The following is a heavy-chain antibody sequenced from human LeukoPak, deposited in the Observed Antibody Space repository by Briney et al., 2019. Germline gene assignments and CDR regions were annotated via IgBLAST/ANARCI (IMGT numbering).Heavy chain of an antibody. V-gene: IGHV4-59*01. J-gene: IGHJ6*02. CDR1: GGSISDYY. CDR2: IYYSGST. CDR3: AMAGYCSSTSCYLFPHYYYYYGMDV. Sequence: SETLSLTCTVSGGSISDYYWSWIRQPPGKGLEWIGYIYYSGSTNYNPSLKSRVTISVDTSKNQFSLKLSSVTAADTAVYYCAMAGYCSSTSCYLFPHYYYYYGMDVWGQGTTVTVSS. D-gene: IGHD2-2*01.